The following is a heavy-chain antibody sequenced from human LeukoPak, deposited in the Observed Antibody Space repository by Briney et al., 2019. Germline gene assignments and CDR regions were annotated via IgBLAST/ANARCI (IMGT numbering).Heavy chain of an antibody. CDR3: ARGTPVVVAATRPHWFDP. V-gene: IGHV4-34*01. D-gene: IGHD2-15*01. CDR1: GGSFSGYY. CDR2: INHSGST. Sequence: PSETLSLTGAVYGGSFSGYYWSWIRQPPGKGLEWIGEINHSGSTNYNPSLKSRVTISVDTSKNQFSLKLSSVTAADTAVYYCARGTPVVVAATRPHWFDPWGQGTLVTVSS. J-gene: IGHJ5*02.